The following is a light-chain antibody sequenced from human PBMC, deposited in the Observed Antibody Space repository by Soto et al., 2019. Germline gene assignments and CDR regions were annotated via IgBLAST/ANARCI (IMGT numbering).Light chain of an antibody. V-gene: IGLV1-40*01. CDR1: SSNIGAGSD. CDR3: QSYDSRLSGFYV. Sequence: QAVVTQPPSVSGAPGLRVTISCTGSSSNIGAGSDVNWYQVLPGTAPKLLIYANTNRPSGVPDRFSGSKSGTSASLAITGLQAEDEADYYCQSYDSRLSGFYVFGAGTKVTVL. CDR2: ANT. J-gene: IGLJ1*01.